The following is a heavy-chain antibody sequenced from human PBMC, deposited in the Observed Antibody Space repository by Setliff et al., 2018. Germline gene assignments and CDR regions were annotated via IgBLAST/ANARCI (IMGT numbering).Heavy chain of an antibody. D-gene: IGHD2-15*01. CDR2: IDVSSFWI. V-gene: IGHV3-21*01. CDR1: GFTFSSYT. J-gene: IGHJ4*02. Sequence: PGGSLRLSCAASGFTFSSYTMNWVRQAPGQGLEWVSSIDVSSFWIYYADSVKGRFTISRDNAKNLLYLQMNSLRAEDTAVYYCARTCSGSGCYAGLESWGQGTPVTVSS. CDR3: ARTCSGSGCYAGLES.